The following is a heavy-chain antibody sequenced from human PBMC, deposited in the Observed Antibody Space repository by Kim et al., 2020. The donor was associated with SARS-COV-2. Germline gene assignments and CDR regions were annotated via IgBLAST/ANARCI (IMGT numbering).Heavy chain of an antibody. CDR3: ARDRRPSSTTDYYGMD. J-gene: IGHJ6*01. D-gene: IGHD2-2*01. CDR2: IYYSGST. Sequence: SETLSLTCTVSGGSVSSGSYYWSWIRQPPGKGLEWIGYIYYSGSTNYNPSLKSRVTISVDTSKNQFSLKLSSVTAADTAVYYCARDRRPSSTTDYYGMD. CDR1: GGSVSSGSYY. V-gene: IGHV4-61*01.